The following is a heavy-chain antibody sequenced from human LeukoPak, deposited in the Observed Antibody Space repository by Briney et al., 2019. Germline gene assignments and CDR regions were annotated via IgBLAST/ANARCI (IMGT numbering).Heavy chain of an antibody. CDR1: GGSISSSSYY. D-gene: IGHD1-1*01. CDR2: IYYSGTT. CDR3: ARPGHSYYYMDV. Sequence: SETLSLTCTVSGGSISSSSYYWGWIRQPPGKGLEWIGTIYYSGTTYYNPSLKSRVTISADTSKNHFSLKLSSVTAADTAVYYCARPGHSYYYMDVWGKGTTVTVPS. V-gene: IGHV4-39*02. J-gene: IGHJ6*03.